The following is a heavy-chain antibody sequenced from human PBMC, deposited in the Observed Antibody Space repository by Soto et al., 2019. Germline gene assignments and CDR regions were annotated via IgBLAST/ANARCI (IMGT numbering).Heavy chain of an antibody. V-gene: IGHV3-74*01. Sequence: EAQVVESGGGLVQPGGSLTLSCTASEITLNIYWMHWIRQAPGKGLVWVSRINPESTTLTYADSVTGRFTISRDSAKNTLYLQMNGLSAEDTAIYYCTKDTFGALDSWGQGTLVTVSS. CDR1: EITLNIYW. J-gene: IGHJ4*02. CDR3: TKDTFGALDS. CDR2: INPESTTL. D-gene: IGHD3-10*01.